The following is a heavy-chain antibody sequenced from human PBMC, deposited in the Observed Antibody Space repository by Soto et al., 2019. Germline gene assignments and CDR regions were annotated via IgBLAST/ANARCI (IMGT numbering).Heavy chain of an antibody. CDR2: ISGTGVSA. CDR3: AKPRLVAGLIKYVAFAK. J-gene: IGHJ4*02. Sequence: VQLLESGGGLVQPGGSLRLACEVSGFTFSSYAMSWVRQGPGKGLEWVAAISGTGVSAKYADSVNGRFTISRDNSKNTLNLQMESLRAEETAVYYCAKPRLVAGLIKYVAFAKWGQGTLVTVSS. V-gene: IGHV3-23*01. CDR1: GFTFSSYA. D-gene: IGHD6-19*01.